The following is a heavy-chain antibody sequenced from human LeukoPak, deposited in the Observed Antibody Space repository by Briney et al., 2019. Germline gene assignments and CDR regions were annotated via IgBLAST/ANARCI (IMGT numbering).Heavy chain of an antibody. J-gene: IGHJ4*02. D-gene: IGHD1-7*01. CDR3: AWGNWNYSPFDY. V-gene: IGHV4-59*01. CDR1: GGSINSYY. CDR2: IHYSGTT. Sequence: MASETLSLTCAVSGGSINSYYWSWIRQPPGKGLEWIGYIHYSGTTNYNPSLKSRVTISVDTSKNQFSLKLSSVTAADTAVYYCAWGNWNYSPFDYWGQGTLVTVSS.